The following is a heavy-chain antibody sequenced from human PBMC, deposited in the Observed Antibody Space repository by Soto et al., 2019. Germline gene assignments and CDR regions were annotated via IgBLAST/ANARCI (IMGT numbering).Heavy chain of an antibody. D-gene: IGHD3-22*01. V-gene: IGHV3-33*08. CDR1: GFTFSSYG. Sequence: GGSLRLSCAASGFTFSSYGMHWVRQAPGKGLEWVAVIWYDGSNKYYADSVKGRFTISRDNSKNALYLQMNSLRAEDTAVYYWARQSLLNYYDRSDYYFGYWGQGTLVTVSS. CDR2: IWYDGSNK. CDR3: ARQSLLNYYDRSDYYFGY. J-gene: IGHJ4*02.